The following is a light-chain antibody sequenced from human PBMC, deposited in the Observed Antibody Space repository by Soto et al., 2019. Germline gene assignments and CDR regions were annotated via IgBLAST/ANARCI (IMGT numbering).Light chain of an antibody. CDR2: GAS. CDR1: QGIRTY. V-gene: IGKV1-9*01. Sequence: DIQLTQSQSFLSASVGDRVTVTCRASQGIRTYLGWYQQRPGSAPKLLIYGASALHRGVPSRFSGSGSGTEFTLTITNLHPEDFATYCCQHLNTASPRFGGGTKVEIK. CDR3: QHLNTASPR. J-gene: IGKJ4*01.